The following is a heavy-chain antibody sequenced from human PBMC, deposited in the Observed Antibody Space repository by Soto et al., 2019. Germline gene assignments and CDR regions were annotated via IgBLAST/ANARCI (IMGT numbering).Heavy chain of an antibody. CDR2: ISSSGSNI. Sequence: GGSLRLSCAASGFTFSDYYMSWIRQAPGKGLEWVSYISSSGSNIYYADSVKGRFTISRDNAKNSLYLQMNSLRAEDTAVYYCARGGASSTWQPYYYYGMDVWGQGTTVTVSS. CDR1: GFTFSDYY. CDR3: ARGGASSTWQPYYYYGMDV. V-gene: IGHV3-11*01. D-gene: IGHD6-19*01. J-gene: IGHJ6*02.